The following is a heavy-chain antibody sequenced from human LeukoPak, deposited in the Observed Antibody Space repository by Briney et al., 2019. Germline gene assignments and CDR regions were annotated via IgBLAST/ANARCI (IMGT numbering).Heavy chain of an antibody. CDR1: RFTVNSIY. J-gene: IGHJ5*01. CDR2: IHNDSDT. D-gene: IGHD2-8*01. CDR3: AREYCTSGEGCYDS. Sequence: GGSAPLSRADSRFTVNSIYMSGVCEALGEGLEWGSAIHNDSDTYYADSVKGRVTISRDNSKNTLFLQMNSLRAEDTAVYYCAREYCTSGEGCYDSWNQGTLVTVSS. V-gene: IGHV3-53*01.